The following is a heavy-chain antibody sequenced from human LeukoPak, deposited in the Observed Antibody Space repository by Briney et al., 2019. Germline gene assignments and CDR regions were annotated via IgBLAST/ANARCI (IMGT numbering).Heavy chain of an antibody. Sequence: SDTVSLPCSLSGAPLSSYYWDWLRQSPGKGLEWIGYISDTEKTDPNPSLKSRVNISLDKSKQQFSLRLRCVTAADSALYYCATGYY. CDR1: GAPLSSYY. V-gene: IGHV4-59*07. CDR3: ATGYY. CDR2: ISDTEKT. J-gene: IGHJ6*01.